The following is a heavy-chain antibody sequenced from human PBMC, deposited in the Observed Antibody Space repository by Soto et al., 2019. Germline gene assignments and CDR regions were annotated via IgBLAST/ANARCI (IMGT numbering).Heavy chain of an antibody. D-gene: IGHD1-26*01. CDR1: GYTFTSYG. V-gene: IGHV1-18*04. Sequence: ASVQVSCKASGYTFTSYGIIWVRQAPGQGLGCLGWISAYNGNTNSAQKLQGRVTMTTDTSTSTAYMELRSLRSDDTAVYYCARYPAEWELLRMDYYYYGMDLWGHGTTVTVSS. CDR3: ARYPAEWELLRMDYYYYGMDL. CDR2: ISAYNGNT. J-gene: IGHJ6*02.